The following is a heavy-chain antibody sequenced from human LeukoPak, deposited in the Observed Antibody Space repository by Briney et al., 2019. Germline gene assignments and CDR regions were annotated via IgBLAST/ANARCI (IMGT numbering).Heavy chain of an antibody. D-gene: IGHD2-21*01. J-gene: IGHJ6*03. CDR3: ARHRGGGGHHYMDV. V-gene: IGHV4-39*01. CDR1: GGSLGRSNTY. CDR2: ILHSGYT. Sequence: SDTLSLTCTVSGGSLGRSNTYWGWIRQTPGKGLEWLGTILHSGYTYNNPSLKSRVTMSVDSSKNQFSLSLSSVTAADTAVYFCARHRGGGGHHYMDVWGKGTTVIVSS.